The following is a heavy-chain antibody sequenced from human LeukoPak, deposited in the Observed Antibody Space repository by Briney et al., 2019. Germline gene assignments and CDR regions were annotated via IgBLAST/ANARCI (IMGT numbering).Heavy chain of an antibody. V-gene: IGHV3-23*01. CDR1: GFTFSSYA. D-gene: IGHD2-2*01. CDR2: ISGSGGST. J-gene: IGHJ4*02. CDR3: AKWARKYQLLFDYFDY. Sequence: GGPPRLSCAASGFTFSSYAMSWVRQAPGKGLEWVSAISGSGGSTYYADSVKGRFTISRDNSKNTLYLQMNSLRAEDTAVYYCAKWARKYQLLFDYFDYWGQGTLVTVSS.